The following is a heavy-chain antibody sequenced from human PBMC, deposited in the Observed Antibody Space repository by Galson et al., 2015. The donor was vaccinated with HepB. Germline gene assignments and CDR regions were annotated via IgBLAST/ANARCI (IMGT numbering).Heavy chain of an antibody. D-gene: IGHD3-22*01. CDR1: GFTVRSSD. J-gene: IGHJ3*02. V-gene: IGHV3-66*01. CDR3: ARDRSYGYFSSDGFDI. CDR2: IHTGGTT. Sequence: SLRLSCAASGFTVRSSDMNWVRQAPGKGLEWVSVIHTGGTTYYAESVKGRFTVSRDNSTNTLYLQMNSLRAEDTAVYYCARDRSYGYFSSDGFDIWGQGTMVTVSS.